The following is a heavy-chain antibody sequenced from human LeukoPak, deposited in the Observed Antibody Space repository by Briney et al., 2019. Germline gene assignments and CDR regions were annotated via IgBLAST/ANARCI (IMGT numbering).Heavy chain of an antibody. CDR3: ARQLGYCSGGSCGTTNAFDI. V-gene: IGHV5-51*01. CDR1: GYSFTSYW. Sequence: GESLKISCKGSGYSFTSYWIGWVCQMPGKGLEWMGIIYPGDSDTRYSPSFQGQVTISADKSISTAYLQWSSLKASDTAMYYCARQLGYCSGGSCGTTNAFDIWGQGTMVTVSS. CDR2: IYPGDSDT. J-gene: IGHJ3*02. D-gene: IGHD2-15*01.